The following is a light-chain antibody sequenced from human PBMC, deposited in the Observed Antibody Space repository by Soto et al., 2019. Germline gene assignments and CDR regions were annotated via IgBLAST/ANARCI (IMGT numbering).Light chain of an antibody. J-gene: IGKJ4*01. CDR1: QSVSSSY. Sequence: EIVLTQSPGTLSLSPGERANLSCRASQSVSSSYLAWYQRKPGQAPRLLIYGASSRATGIPDRFSGSGSGTDFTLTISRLEPEDFAVYYCQQYGSSPPLTFGGGTKVEIK. CDR3: QQYGSSPPLT. CDR2: GAS. V-gene: IGKV3-20*01.